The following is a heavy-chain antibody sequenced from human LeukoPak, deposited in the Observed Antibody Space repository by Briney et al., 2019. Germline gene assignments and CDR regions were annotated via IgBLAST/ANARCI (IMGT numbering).Heavy chain of an antibody. V-gene: IGHV3-9*03. CDR3: AKDIASARYYYMDV. CDR1: GFTFDDYA. CDR2: ISWNSGTI. Sequence: PGRSLRLSCAASGFTFDDYAMHWVRQAPGKGLEWVSGISWNSGTIGYADSVKGRFTISRDNAKNSLYLQMNSLRTEDMALYYCAKDIASARYYYMDVWGKGTTVTVSS. D-gene: IGHD6-6*01. J-gene: IGHJ6*03.